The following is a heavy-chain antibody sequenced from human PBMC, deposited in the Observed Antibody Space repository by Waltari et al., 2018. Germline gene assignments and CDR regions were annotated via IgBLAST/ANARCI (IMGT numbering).Heavy chain of an antibody. CDR1: GSSFDNYW. CDR3: ARQNGDYFHWFDP. Sequence: EVQLVQSGAEVKKPGEALRISCKGSGSSFDNYWISWVRQMPGKGLEWLGRIEPSDSYVNYSPSFQGHITISGDKSISTVYLQWSSLKPSDTATYYCARQNGDYFHWFDPWGQGTLVTVSS. CDR2: IEPSDSYV. J-gene: IGHJ5*02. D-gene: IGHD4-17*01. V-gene: IGHV5-10-1*03.